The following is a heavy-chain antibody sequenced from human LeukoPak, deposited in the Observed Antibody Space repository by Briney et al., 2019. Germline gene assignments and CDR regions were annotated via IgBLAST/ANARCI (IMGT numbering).Heavy chain of an antibody. CDR1: GYTFTSYD. D-gene: IGHD3-10*01. CDR3: ARAGAAMVRADYYMDV. J-gene: IGHJ6*03. V-gene: IGHV1-8*01. Sequence: GASVKVSCKASGYTFTSYDINWVRQATGQGLEWMGWMNPNSGNTGYAQKFQGRVTMTRNTSIGTAYMELSSLRSEDTAVYYCARAGAAMVRADYYMDVWGKGTTVTVSS. CDR2: MNPNSGNT.